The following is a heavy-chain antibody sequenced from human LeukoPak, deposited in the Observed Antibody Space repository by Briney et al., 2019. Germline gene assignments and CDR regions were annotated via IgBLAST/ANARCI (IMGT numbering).Heavy chain of an antibody. CDR2: IRYDGSNK. V-gene: IGHV3-30*02. CDR1: GFTFSSYS. CDR3: AKDLTPGYCSSTSCYKGYAFDI. D-gene: IGHD2-2*02. J-gene: IGHJ3*02. Sequence: GGSLRLSCAASGFTFSSYSMHWVRQAPGKGLEWVAFIRYDGSNKYYADSVKGRFTISRDNSKNTLYLQMNSLRAEDTAVYYCAKDLTPGYCSSTSCYKGYAFDIWGQGTMVTVSS.